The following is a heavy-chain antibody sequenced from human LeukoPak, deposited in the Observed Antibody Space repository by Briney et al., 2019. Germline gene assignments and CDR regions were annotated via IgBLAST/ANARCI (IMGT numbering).Heavy chain of an antibody. D-gene: IGHD6-13*01. CDR1: GFTFSSYE. Sequence: GGSLRLSCAASGFTFSSYEMNWVRQAPGKGLEWVSYISSSGSTIYYADSVKGRFTISRDNSKNTLYLQMNSLRAEDTAVYYCARGVFASSEDYFDYWGQGTLVTVSS. V-gene: IGHV3-48*03. J-gene: IGHJ4*02. CDR3: ARGVFASSEDYFDY. CDR2: ISSSGSTI.